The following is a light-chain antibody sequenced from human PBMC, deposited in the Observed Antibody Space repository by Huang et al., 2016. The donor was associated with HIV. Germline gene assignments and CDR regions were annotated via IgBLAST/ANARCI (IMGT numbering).Light chain of an antibody. Sequence: DIVMTQSPDSLSVSPGERATIDCKSSQSLLYSLNNKNYLAWFQQKPGRPPTLLLSLDSTRESVIPERFSGSGSGTDFTLTINNLQPEDVATYYCQQYYQNPQTFGQGT. CDR3: QQYYQNPQT. J-gene: IGKJ5*01. CDR2: LDS. CDR1: QSLLYSLNNKNY. V-gene: IGKV4-1*01.